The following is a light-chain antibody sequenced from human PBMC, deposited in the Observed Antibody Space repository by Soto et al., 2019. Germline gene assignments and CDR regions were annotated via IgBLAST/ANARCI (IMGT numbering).Light chain of an antibody. CDR1: SSDVGGYNY. Sequence: QSALTQPASVSGSPGQSITISCTGTSSDVGGYNYVSWYQQHPGKAPKLMIYEVSNRPSGVSSRFSGSKSGNTASLTISGLQAEDEADYYCSSDTSSSTLYVFGTGTKVTVL. V-gene: IGLV2-14*01. J-gene: IGLJ1*01. CDR2: EVS. CDR3: SSDTSSSTLYV.